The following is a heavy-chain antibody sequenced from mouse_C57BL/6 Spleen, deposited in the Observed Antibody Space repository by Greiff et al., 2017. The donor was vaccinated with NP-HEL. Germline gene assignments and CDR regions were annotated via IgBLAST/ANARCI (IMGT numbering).Heavy chain of an antibody. Sequence: EVKVVESEGGLVQPGSSMKLSCTASGFTFSDYYMAWVRQVPEKGLEWVANINYDGSSTYYLDSLKSRFIISRDNAKNILYLQMSSLKSEDTATYYCARGQFGSSWFAYWGQGTLVTVSA. V-gene: IGHV5-16*01. CDR3: ARGQFGSSWFAY. CDR1: GFTFSDYY. D-gene: IGHD1-1*01. CDR2: INYDGSST. J-gene: IGHJ3*01.